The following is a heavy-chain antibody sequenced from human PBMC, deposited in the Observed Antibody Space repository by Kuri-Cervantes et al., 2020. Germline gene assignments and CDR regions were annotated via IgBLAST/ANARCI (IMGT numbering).Heavy chain of an antibody. D-gene: IGHD3-10*01. CDR1: GGTFSSYA. CDR3: ARASTNYGSGSYTLGY. CDR2: INAGNGNT. V-gene: IGHV1-3*01. Sequence: VSVKVSCKASGGTFSSYAISWVRQAPGQRLEWMGWINAGNGNTKYSQKFQGRVTITRDTSASTAYMELSSLRSEDTAVYYCARASTNYGSGSYTLGYWGQGTLVTVSS. J-gene: IGHJ4*02.